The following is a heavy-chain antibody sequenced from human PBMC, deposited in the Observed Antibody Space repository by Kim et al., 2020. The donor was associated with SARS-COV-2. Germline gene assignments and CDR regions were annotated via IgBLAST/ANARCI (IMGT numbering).Heavy chain of an antibody. Sequence: SETLSLTCTVSGGSISSGGYYWSWIRQHPGKGLEWIGYIYYSGSTYYNPSLKSRVTISVDTSKNQFSLKLSSVTAADTAVYYCARDRVVVVPAAPRYFDLWGRGTLVTVSS. CDR1: GGSISSGGYY. J-gene: IGHJ2*01. CDR2: IYYSGST. D-gene: IGHD2-2*01. CDR3: ARDRVVVVPAAPRYFDL. V-gene: IGHV4-31*03.